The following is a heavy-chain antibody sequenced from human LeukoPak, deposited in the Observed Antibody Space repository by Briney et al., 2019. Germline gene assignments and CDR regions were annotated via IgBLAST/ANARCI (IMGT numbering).Heavy chain of an antibody. J-gene: IGHJ5*02. Sequence: SVKVSCKASGGTFSSYAISWVRQAPGQGLEWMGRIIPILGIANYAQKFQGRVTITADKSTSTAYMELSSLRSEDTAVYYCARGSGGGDCSSWGQGTLVTVSS. CDR3: ARGSGGGDCSS. V-gene: IGHV1-69*04. D-gene: IGHD2-21*02. CDR1: GGTFSSYA. CDR2: IIPILGIA.